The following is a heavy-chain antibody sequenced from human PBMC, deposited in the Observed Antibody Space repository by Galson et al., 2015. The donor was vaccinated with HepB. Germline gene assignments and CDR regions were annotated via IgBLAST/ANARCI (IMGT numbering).Heavy chain of an antibody. CDR1: GFTFSSYG. CDR3: ARDRGEVYSSCFDY. Sequence: SLRLSCAASGFTFSSYGMHWVRQAPGKGLEWVAVIWYDGSNKYYADSVKGRFTISRDNSKNTLYLQMNSLRAEDTAVYYCARDRGEVYSSCFDYWGQGTLVTVSS. J-gene: IGHJ4*02. CDR2: IWYDGSNK. D-gene: IGHD6-6*01. V-gene: IGHV3-33*01.